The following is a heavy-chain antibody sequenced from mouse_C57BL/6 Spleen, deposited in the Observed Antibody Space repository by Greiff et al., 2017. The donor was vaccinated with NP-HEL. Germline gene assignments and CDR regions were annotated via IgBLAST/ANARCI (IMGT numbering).Heavy chain of an antibody. CDR1: GYTFTSYG. J-gene: IGHJ3*01. V-gene: IGHV1-81*01. Sequence: VQLQQSGAELARPGASVKLSCKASGYTFTSYGISWVKQRTGQGLEWIGEIYPRSGNTYYNEKFKGKATLTADKSSSTAYLELRSLTSEDSAVYYCSWGGAGSAFAYWGQVTLVTVSA. CDR2: IYPRSGNT. CDR3: SWGGAGSAFAY. D-gene: IGHD1-1*01.